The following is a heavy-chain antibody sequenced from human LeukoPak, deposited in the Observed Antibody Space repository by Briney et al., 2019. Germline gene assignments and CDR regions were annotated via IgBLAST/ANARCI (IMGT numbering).Heavy chain of an antibody. V-gene: IGHV4-34*01. CDR3: ARPSGSGSPHFDY. CDR2: INHSGST. CDR1: GGSFSVYY. Sequence: SETLSLTCAVYGGSFSVYYWSWIRQPPGKGLEWIGEINHSGSTNYNPSLKSRVTISVDTSKNQFSLKLSSVTAADTAVYYCARPSGSGSPHFDYWGRGTLVTVSS. D-gene: IGHD3-10*01. J-gene: IGHJ4*02.